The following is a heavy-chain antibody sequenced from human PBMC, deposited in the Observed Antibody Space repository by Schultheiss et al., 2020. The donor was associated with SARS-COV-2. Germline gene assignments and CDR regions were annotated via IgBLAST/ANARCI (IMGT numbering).Heavy chain of an antibody. CDR1: GGSISSYY. CDR2: IYYSGST. D-gene: IGHD2-15*01. Sequence: SETLSLTCTVSGGSISSYYWSWIRQPPGKGLEWIGRIYYSGSTYYNPSLKSRVTISVDTSKNQFSLKLSSVTAADTAVYYCARHEVYCSGGSCYSFGVGGIDYWGQGTLVTVSS. CDR3: ARHEVYCSGGSCYSFGVGGIDY. J-gene: IGHJ4*02. V-gene: IGHV4-59*05.